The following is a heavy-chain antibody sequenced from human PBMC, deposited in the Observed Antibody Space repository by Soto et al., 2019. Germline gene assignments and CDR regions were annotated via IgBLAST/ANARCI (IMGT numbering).Heavy chain of an antibody. CDR1: GGSISSSSYY. CDR2: IYYSGST. Sequence: PSETLSLTCTVSGGSISSSSYYWGWIRQPPGKGLDWIGSIYYSGSTYYNPSLKSRVTISVDTSKNQFSLKLSSVTAADTAVYYCARQGGLVYCSSTSCPDAFDIWGQGTMVTVSS. CDR3: ARQGGLVYCSSTSCPDAFDI. D-gene: IGHD2-2*01. J-gene: IGHJ3*02. V-gene: IGHV4-39*01.